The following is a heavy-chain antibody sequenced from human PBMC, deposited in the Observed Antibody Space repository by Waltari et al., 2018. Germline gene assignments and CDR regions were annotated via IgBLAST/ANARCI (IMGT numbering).Heavy chain of an antibody. Sequence: QVQLQESGPGLVKPSGTLSLTCAVSGGSISSSNWWSWVRQPPGKGLEWIGEIYHSGSHHYNPSLKCRVTISVDKSKHQFSLKLSSVTAADTAVYYCARNYYGSGSYSSPETDYWGQGTLVTVSS. CDR3: ARNYYGSGSYSSPETDY. CDR1: GGSISSSNW. V-gene: IGHV4-4*02. CDR2: IYHSGSH. D-gene: IGHD3-10*01. J-gene: IGHJ4*02.